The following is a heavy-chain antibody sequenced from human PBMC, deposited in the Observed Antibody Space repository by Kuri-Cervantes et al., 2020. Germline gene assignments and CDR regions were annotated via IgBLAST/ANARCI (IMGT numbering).Heavy chain of an antibody. V-gene: IGHV1-69*06. CDR2: IIPIFGTA. CDR1: GGTFSSYA. J-gene: IGHJ4*02. Sequence: SVKVSCKASGGTFSSYAISWVRQAPGQGLEWMGGIIPIFGTANYAQKFQGRVTITADKSTSTAYMELSSLRSEDTAVYYCAKYSAAVACGDFDYWGQGTLVTVSS. D-gene: IGHD6-19*01. CDR3: AKYSAAVACGDFDY.